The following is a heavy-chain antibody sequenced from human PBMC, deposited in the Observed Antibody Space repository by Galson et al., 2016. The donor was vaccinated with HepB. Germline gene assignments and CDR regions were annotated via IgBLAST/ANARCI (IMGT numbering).Heavy chain of an antibody. CDR2: LKSHGTST. J-gene: IGHJ4*02. D-gene: IGHD6-13*01. CDR1: GFTFSSHW. CDR3: RIGTAGIDY. V-gene: IGHV3-74*01. Sequence: SLTLSCAASGFTFSSHWMHWVRQPPGKGLMCVSRLKSHGTSTYYPDSVKRRFTNSRDNPKNTLYLQMNSLRAEYTAVYYCRIGTAGIDYWGQGTLVTVSS.